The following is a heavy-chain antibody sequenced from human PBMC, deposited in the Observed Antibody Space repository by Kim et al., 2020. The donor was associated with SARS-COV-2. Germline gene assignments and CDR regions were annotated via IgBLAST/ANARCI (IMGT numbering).Heavy chain of an antibody. Sequence: YADSVKGRFTISRDNAKDTLYLQMNSLRAEDTAVYYCTSGAVAGTGPMVYWGQGSLVTVSS. D-gene: IGHD6-19*01. V-gene: IGHV3-74*01. CDR3: TSGAVAGTGPMVY. J-gene: IGHJ4*02.